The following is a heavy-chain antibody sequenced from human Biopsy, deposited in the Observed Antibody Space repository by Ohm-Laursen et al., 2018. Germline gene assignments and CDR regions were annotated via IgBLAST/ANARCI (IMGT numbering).Heavy chain of an antibody. J-gene: IGHJ6*02. CDR2: INHRGST. D-gene: IGHD3-16*01. Sequence: PSETLSLTCLVSGGSLSSYSWSWIRQPAGKGLEWIGEINHRGSTNYNPSLKSRVTISVDTSKNQFSLKLRSVTAADTAVYYCARAVDYYDPYYYYGLDVWGQGTTVTVSS. CDR1: GGSLSSYS. V-gene: IGHV4-34*01. CDR3: ARAVDYYDPYYYYGLDV.